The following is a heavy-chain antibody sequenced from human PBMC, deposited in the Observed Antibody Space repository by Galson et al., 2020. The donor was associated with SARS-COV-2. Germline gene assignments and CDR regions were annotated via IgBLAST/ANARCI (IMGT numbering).Heavy chain of an antibody. CDR2: ISGSGATR. Sequence: GESLKISCAASGFTFSDYAMIWVRQAPGKGLEWVSAISGSGATRNYADSVKGRFTISRENSKNTLFLQMDSLRAEDTAVYYCAKVWQSSSWSPHVDYWGQGTLINVFS. CDR1: GFTFSDYA. CDR3: AKVWQSSSWSPHVDY. J-gene: IGHJ4*02. V-gene: IGHV3-23*01. D-gene: IGHD6-13*01.